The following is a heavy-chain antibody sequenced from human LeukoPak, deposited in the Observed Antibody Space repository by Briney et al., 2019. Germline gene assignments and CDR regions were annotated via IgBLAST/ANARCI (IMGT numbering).Heavy chain of an antibody. CDR2: IYYSGST. D-gene: IGHD3-22*01. Sequence: SETLSLTCTVSGGSISSYFWSWIRQPPGKGLEWIGYIYYSGSTNYNPSLKSRVTISVDTSKNQFSLKLSSVTAADTAVYYCARHARYYDSSGYYYFDYWGQGTLVTVSS. CDR1: GGSISSYF. J-gene: IGHJ4*02. V-gene: IGHV4-59*08. CDR3: ARHARYYDSSGYYYFDY.